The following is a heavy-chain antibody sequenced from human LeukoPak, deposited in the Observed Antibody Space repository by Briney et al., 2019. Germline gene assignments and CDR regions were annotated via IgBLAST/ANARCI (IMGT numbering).Heavy chain of an antibody. D-gene: IGHD3-16*01. CDR3: ARWPGGFDY. CDR1: GFTFSSYW. CDR2: IKPDGSEK. Sequence: GGSLRLSCAASGFTFSSYWMSWVRQAPGKGLEWVANIKPDGSEKYYVDYVKGRFTMSRDNAKNSLYLQMNSLRAEDTALYYCARWPGGFDYWGQGTLVIVSS. V-gene: IGHV3-7*04. J-gene: IGHJ4*02.